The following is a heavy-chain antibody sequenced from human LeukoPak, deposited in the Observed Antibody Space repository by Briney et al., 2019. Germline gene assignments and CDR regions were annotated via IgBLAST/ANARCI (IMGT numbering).Heavy chain of an antibody. J-gene: IGHJ3*02. CDR1: EFTFSRYP. D-gene: IGHD5-12*01. Sequence: PGGSLRLSCVASEFTFSRYPMQWVRQSPVKGLEWVAVISYDGTNTHYGDSVKGRFTISRDNSKNTLYLQMNSLRVEDTAVYYCARGASLVAGISPDAFDIWGQGTRVTVSS. CDR2: ISYDGTNT. CDR3: ARGASLVAGISPDAFDI. V-gene: IGHV3-30-3*01.